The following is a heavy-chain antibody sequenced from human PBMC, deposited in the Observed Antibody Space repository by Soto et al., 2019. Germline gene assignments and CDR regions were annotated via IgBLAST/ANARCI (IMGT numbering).Heavy chain of an antibody. V-gene: IGHV4-4*02. CDR2: IGHDGHT. Sequence: VELKESGPGLVRPSGTLSLTCDVSSGSITTSVLWTWVRQFPGKGLEWIGEIGHDGHTNYNPSLSSRVTMSVDLSNSQFSLNVASATAADTAVYFCVGGRDYDYWGQGTLVTVSS. CDR1: SGSITTSVL. CDR3: VGGRDYDY. D-gene: IGHD1-26*01. J-gene: IGHJ4*02.